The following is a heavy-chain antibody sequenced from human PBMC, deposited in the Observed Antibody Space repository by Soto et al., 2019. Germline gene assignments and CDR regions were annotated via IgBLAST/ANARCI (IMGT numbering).Heavy chain of an antibody. CDR3: ARDSRPAVAPSTTAEFDY. D-gene: IGHD2-15*01. Sequence: QVQLVQSGAEVKKPGSSVKVSCKTSGGTFNSYAISWVRQAPGQGLEWMGSIVPIFATATYAQKFQGRVTITADRSTYTTYMELSGLTSEDTAVYYCARDSRPAVAPSTTAEFDYWGQGTLVTVSS. V-gene: IGHV1-69*06. J-gene: IGHJ4*02. CDR2: IVPIFATA. CDR1: GGTFNSYA.